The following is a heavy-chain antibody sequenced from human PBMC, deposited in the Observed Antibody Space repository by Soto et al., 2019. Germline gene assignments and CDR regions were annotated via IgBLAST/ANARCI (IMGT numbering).Heavy chain of an antibody. CDR1: GASISRTGFH. V-gene: IGHV4-39*01. CDR3: ARRGSGHTFDY. CDR2: IYEGGTT. Sequence: QLQLQESGPGLVKPSETLSLTCAVSGASISRTGFHWGWIRQPPGQGLGWIGSIYEGGTTFYNSSLKSRITIPADTSKNHFSLKLNSVTAADPAVYFCARRGSGHTFDYWGQGTLVTVSS. D-gene: IGHD3-10*01. J-gene: IGHJ4*02.